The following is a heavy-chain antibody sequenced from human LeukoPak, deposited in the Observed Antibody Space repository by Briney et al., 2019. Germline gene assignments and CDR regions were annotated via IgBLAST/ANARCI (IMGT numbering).Heavy chain of an antibody. Sequence: ASVKVSCKASGGTFSSYAISWVRQAPGQGLEWMGGIIPIFGTANYAQKFQGRVTITTDESTSTAYMELSSLRSEDTAVYYCARALRWSDAFDIWGQGTMVTVSS. D-gene: IGHD4-23*01. CDR2: IIPIFGTA. V-gene: IGHV1-69*05. CDR1: GGTFSSYA. CDR3: ARALRWSDAFDI. J-gene: IGHJ3*02.